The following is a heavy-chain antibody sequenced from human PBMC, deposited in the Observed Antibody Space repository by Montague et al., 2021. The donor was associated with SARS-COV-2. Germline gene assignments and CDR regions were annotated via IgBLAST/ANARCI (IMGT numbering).Heavy chain of an antibody. Sequence: SLRLSCAASGFTFSSYWMHWVRQAPGKGLVWVSRINSDGSSTSYADSMKGRFTISRDNAKNTLYLQMNSLRAEDTAVYYCAVDDILTGYYNEYGMDVWGQGTTVTVSS. V-gene: IGHV3-74*01. CDR1: GFTFSSYW. J-gene: IGHJ6*02. CDR2: INSDGSST. D-gene: IGHD3-9*01. CDR3: AVDDILTGYYNEYGMDV.